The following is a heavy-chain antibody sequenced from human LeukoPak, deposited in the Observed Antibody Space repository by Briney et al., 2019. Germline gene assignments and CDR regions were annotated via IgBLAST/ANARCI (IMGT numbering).Heavy chain of an antibody. CDR2: ITGSGGST. D-gene: IGHD3-10*01. J-gene: IGHJ4*02. Sequence: GGSLRLSCAPSGFTFDNFAMTWVRQAPGKGLEWVSEITGSGGSTYYADSVKGRFTISRDNSKNTLYLQMNSLRAEDTAVYYCATQYYYGSGSYTPYFDYWGQGTLVTVSS. CDR1: GFTFDNFA. V-gene: IGHV3-23*01. CDR3: ATQYYYGSGSYTPYFDY.